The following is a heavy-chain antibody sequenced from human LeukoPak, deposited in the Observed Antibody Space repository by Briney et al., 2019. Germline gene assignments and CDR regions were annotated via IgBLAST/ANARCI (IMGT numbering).Heavy chain of an antibody. J-gene: IGHJ3*02. V-gene: IGHV4-39*01. Sequence: SETLSLTCTVSGVSISSSDYYWGWIRQPPGKGLEWIGSVYYSGRTYYNPPLKSRVTISEDTSKSQFSLKLTPVTAADTAVYYCARHRTAINRYGPYDAFDIWGQGTMVTVSS. CDR3: ARHRTAINRYGPYDAFDI. D-gene: IGHD5-18*01. CDR2: VYYSGRT. CDR1: GVSISSSDYY.